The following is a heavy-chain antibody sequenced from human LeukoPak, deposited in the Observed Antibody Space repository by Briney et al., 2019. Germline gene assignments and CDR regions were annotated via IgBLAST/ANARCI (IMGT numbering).Heavy chain of an antibody. V-gene: IGHV4-38-2*02. Sequence: SETLSLTCTVSGYSISSGYYWGWIRQPPGKGLEWIGSIYHSGSTYYNPSLKSRVTISVDTSKNQFSLKLSSVTAADTAVYYCAREQGNYSFDYWGQGTLVTVSS. CDR3: AREQGNYSFDY. CDR1: GYSISSGYY. CDR2: IYHSGST. J-gene: IGHJ4*02.